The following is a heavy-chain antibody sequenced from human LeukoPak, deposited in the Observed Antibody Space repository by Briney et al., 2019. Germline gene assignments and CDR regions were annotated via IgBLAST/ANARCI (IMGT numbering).Heavy chain of an antibody. CDR1: GLTFSNYW. D-gene: IGHD3-16*01. J-gene: IGHJ4*02. Sequence: QTGGSLRLSCAASGLTFSNYWMDWVRQAPGKGLEWVANIKQDGSEKNYVDSVKGRFIISRDNAKNSLYLQMNTLGADDTAVYYCARDGFGTGSNWGQGTLVTVSS. V-gene: IGHV3-7*03. CDR3: ARDGFGTGSN. CDR2: IKQDGSEK.